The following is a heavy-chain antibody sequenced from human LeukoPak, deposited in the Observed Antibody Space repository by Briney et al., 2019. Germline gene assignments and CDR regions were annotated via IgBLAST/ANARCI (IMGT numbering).Heavy chain of an antibody. Sequence: SQTLSLTCTVSGGSISSGASDWGWIRQHPKRGLDWVGYINHSGSTYYNPSLGSRVTMSVDTSKNQFSLKLSSVTAADSAVYYCARAARQGFTMIVVPFFYFDLWGRGTLVTVSS. CDR2: INHSGST. J-gene: IGHJ2*01. D-gene: IGHD3-22*01. V-gene: IGHV4-31*03. CDR3: ARAARQGFTMIVVPFFYFDL. CDR1: GGSISSGASD.